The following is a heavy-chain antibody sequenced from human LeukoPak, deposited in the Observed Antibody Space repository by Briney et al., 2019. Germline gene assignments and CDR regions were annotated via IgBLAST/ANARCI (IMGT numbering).Heavy chain of an antibody. CDR1: GGSISSGGYS. J-gene: IGHJ3*02. CDR2: IYYSGST. D-gene: IGHD2-2*01. V-gene: IGHV4-31*11. Sequence: SQTLSLTCAVSGGSISSGGYSWSWIRQHPGKGLEWIGYIYYSGSTYYNPSLKSRVTISVDTSKNQFSLNLSSVTAADTAVYYCARSWSGVAVPAAIVAFDIWGQGTMVTVSS. CDR3: ARSWSGVAVPAAIVAFDI.